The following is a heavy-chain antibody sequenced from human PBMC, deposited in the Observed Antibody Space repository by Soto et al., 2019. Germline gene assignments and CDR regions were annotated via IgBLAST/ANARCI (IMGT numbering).Heavy chain of an antibody. J-gene: IGHJ4*02. Sequence: NPSETLSLTCTVSGGSISGYYWSWIRQPPGEGLEWIGYISYSGSTNYNPSLRSRVTISVDTSNNQFSLKLSSVTAADTAVYYCARAFQGYSYGLHGSFDYWGQGTLVTVSS. D-gene: IGHD5-18*01. CDR2: ISYSGST. V-gene: IGHV4-59*01. CDR3: ARAFQGYSYGLHGSFDY. CDR1: GGSISGYY.